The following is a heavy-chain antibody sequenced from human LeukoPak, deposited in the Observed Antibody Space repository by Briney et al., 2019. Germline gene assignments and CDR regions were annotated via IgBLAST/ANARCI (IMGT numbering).Heavy chain of an antibody. V-gene: IGHV3-23*03. CDR3: VKDMTYGDGKWEFDL. Sequence: GGSLRLSCVGSGFFLTSYATSWVRLTPGKGLQWVAGLYADGSVTQYKDAVKGRFTFSRDTSKNTLYLQMNSLRDDDTALYYCVKDMTYGDGKWEFDLWGQGTPVTVSS. J-gene: IGHJ5*02. CDR1: GFFLTSYA. CDR2: LYADGSVT. D-gene: IGHD2-21*02.